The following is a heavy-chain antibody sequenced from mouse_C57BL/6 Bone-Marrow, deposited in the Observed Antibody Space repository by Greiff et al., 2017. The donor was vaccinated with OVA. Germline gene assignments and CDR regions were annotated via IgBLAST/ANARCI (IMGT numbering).Heavy chain of an antibody. J-gene: IGHJ2*01. CDR2: IDPSDSYT. CDR3: ARRGY. Sequence: QVQLKQPGAELVKPGASVKLSCKASGYTFTSYWMQWVKQRPGQGLEWIGEIDPSDSYTNYNQKFKGKATLTLDTSSSTAYMQLSSLTSEDSAVYYCARRGYWGQGTTLTVSS. CDR1: GYTFTSYW. V-gene: IGHV1-50*01.